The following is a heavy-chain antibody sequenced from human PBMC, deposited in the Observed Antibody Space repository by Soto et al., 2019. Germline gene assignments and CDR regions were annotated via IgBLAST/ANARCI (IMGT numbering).Heavy chain of an antibody. V-gene: IGHV4-31*03. D-gene: IGHD3-22*01. CDR1: GGSISSGGYY. Sequence: TLSLTCTVSGGSISSGGYYWSWIRQHPGKGLEWIGYIYYSGSTYYNPSLKSRVTISVDTSKNQFSLKLSSVTAADTAVYYCARLAQGYYYDSSGDKSYYYYGMDVWDQGTTVTVSS. J-gene: IGHJ6*02. CDR2: IYYSGST. CDR3: ARLAQGYYYDSSGDKSYYYYGMDV.